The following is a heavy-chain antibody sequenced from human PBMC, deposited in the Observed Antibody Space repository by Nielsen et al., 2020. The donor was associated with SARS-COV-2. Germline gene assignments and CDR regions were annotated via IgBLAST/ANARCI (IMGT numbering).Heavy chain of an antibody. V-gene: IGHV3-30*18. CDR1: GFTFSRFA. Sequence: GGSLRLSCAASGFTFSRFAMHWVRQAPGKGLEWVAVISYDGRHQYYADSVRGRFFVSRDNSDNTLYLQMNTLRGEDTAVYYCAKDNLGVQLEAPIDYWGQGTLVTVSS. D-gene: IGHD1-1*01. J-gene: IGHJ4*02. CDR3: AKDNLGVQLEAPIDY. CDR2: ISYDGRHQ.